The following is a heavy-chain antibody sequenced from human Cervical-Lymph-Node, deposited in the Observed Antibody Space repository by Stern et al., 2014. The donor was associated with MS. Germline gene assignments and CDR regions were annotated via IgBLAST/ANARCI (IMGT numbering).Heavy chain of an antibody. V-gene: IGHV3-33*01. Sequence: QVQLVESGGGVVQPGRSLRLSCTPSGFTFSSHGMHWVRPAPGKGLEWGAVIWNAGSDKYYADSVKGRFTISRDNSENTLYLQMTSLRADDTAVYYCARDGSTMYKDFWSGFYSMDVWGQGTTVTVSS. D-gene: IGHD3-3*01. J-gene: IGHJ6*02. CDR3: ARDGSTMYKDFWSGFYSMDV. CDR1: GFTFSSHG. CDR2: IWNAGSDK.